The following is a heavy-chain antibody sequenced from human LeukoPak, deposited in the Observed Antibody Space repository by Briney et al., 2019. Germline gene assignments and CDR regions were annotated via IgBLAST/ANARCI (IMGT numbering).Heavy chain of an antibody. J-gene: IGHJ4*02. V-gene: IGHV1-8*01. Sequence: ASVKVSCKASGYTFTSYDINWVLQATGQGLEWMGWMNPNSGNTGYAQKFQGRVTMTRNTSISTAYMELSSLRSEDTAVYYCARGHSSSSGIDYWGQGTLVTVSS. CDR1: GYTFTSYD. CDR2: MNPNSGNT. CDR3: ARGHSSSSGIDY. D-gene: IGHD6-13*01.